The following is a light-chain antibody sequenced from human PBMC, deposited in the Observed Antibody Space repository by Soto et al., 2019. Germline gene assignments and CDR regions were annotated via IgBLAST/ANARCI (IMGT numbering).Light chain of an antibody. V-gene: IGKV3-15*01. J-gene: IGKJ1*01. CDR3: QQYNNWPPWT. CDR1: QSVYSK. CDR2: GAS. Sequence: EIVMTQSPVTLSVSPGERATLSCRASQSVYSKLAWYQQKPGQAPRLLIYGASSRATGIPARFSGSGSGTEFTLIISSLQSEDFAVYYCQQYNNWPPWTFGQGTKVDLK.